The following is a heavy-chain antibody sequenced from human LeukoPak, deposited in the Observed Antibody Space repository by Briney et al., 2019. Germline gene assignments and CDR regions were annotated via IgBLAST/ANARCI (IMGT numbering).Heavy chain of an antibody. V-gene: IGHV1-46*01. CDR3: ARDRVATINYYDSSGYYYAPSNYYYYYMDV. J-gene: IGHJ6*03. CDR2: INPSGGST. D-gene: IGHD3-22*01. Sequence: ASVKVSCKASGYTFTSYYMHWVRQAPGQGLEWMGIINPSGGSTSYAQKFQGRVTMTRDMSTSTAYMELSSLRSEDTAVYYCARDRVATINYYDSSGYYYAPSNYYYYYMDVWGKGTTVTVSS. CDR1: GYTFTSYY.